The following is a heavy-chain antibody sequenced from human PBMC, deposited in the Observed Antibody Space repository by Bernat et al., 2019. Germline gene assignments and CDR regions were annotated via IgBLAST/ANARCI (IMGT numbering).Heavy chain of an antibody. J-gene: IGHJ4*02. D-gene: IGHD3-16*02. CDR3: AHSGITFGGVIVRFDY. Sequence: QITLKESGPTLVKPTQTLTLTCTFSGFSLSTSGVGVGWIRQPPGKALEWLALIYWDDDKRYSPSLKSRLTITKDTSKNQVVLTLPNMDAVDTATYYCAHSGITFGGVIVRFDYWGQGTLVTVSS. CDR1: GFSLSTSGVG. V-gene: IGHV2-5*02. CDR2: IYWDDDK.